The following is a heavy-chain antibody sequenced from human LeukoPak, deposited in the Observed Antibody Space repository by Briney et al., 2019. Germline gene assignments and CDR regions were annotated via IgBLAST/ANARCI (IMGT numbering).Heavy chain of an antibody. D-gene: IGHD3-3*01. CDR2: IYTSGST. J-gene: IGHJ5*02. CDR3: ARDLVNFWSGYSTINWFDP. CDR1: GGSISSYY. V-gene: IGHV4-4*07. Sequence: PSETLSLTCAVSGGSISSYYWSSIRQPAGKGLEWIGRIYTSGSTNYNPSLKSRVTMSVDTSKNQFSLKLSSVTASDTAVYYCARDLVNFWSGYSTINWFDPWGQGTLVTVSS.